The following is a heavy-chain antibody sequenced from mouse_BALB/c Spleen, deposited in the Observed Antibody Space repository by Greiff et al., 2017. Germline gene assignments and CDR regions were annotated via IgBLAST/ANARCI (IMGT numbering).Heavy chain of an antibody. J-gene: IGHJ3*01. Sequence: VQLQQSGAELVKPGASVKLSCTASGFNIKDTYMHWVKQRPEQGLEWIGRIDPANGNTKYDPKFQGKATITADTSSNTAYLQLSSLTSEDTAVYYCARGAYYGNYWFAYWGQGTLVTVSA. V-gene: IGHV14-3*02. CDR1: GFNIKDTY. CDR3: ARGAYYGNYWFAY. D-gene: IGHD2-1*01. CDR2: IDPANGNT.